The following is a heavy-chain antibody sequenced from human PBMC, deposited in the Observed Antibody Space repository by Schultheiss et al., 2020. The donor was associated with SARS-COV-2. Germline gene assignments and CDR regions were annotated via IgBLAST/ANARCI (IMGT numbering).Heavy chain of an antibody. CDR1: GGSISSGGYY. V-gene: IGHV4-31*03. D-gene: IGHD1-14*01. J-gene: IGHJ4*02. CDR3: ARDQGRINYFDY. Sequence: SETLSLTCTVSGGSISSGGYYWSWIRQHPGKGLEWIGYIYYSGSTYYNPSLKSRVTISVDTSKNQFSLKLSSVTAADTAVYYCARDQGRINYFDYWGQGTLVTVSS. CDR2: IYYSGST.